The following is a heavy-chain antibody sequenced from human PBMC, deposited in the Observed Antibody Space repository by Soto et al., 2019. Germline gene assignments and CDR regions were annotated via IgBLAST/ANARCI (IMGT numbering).Heavy chain of an antibody. J-gene: IGHJ5*02. V-gene: IGHV1-18*04. CDR3: AKTEYSSSPDDNWFDP. Sequence: EASVKVSCKASGYTFTSYGISWVRQAPGQGLEWMGWISAYNGNTNYAQKLQGRVTMTTDTSTSTAYMELRSLRSDDTAVYYCAKTEYSSSPDDNWFDPWGQGTLVTVSS. CDR1: GYTFTSYG. CDR2: ISAYNGNT. D-gene: IGHD6-6*01.